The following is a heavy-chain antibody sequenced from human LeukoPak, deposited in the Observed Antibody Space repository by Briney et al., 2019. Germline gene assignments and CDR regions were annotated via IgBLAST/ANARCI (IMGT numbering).Heavy chain of an antibody. CDR1: GGTFSSYA. V-gene: IGHV1-69*05. D-gene: IGHD2-21*01. CDR2: IIPIFGTA. Sequence: SVKVSCKASGGTFSSYAISWVRQAPGQGLEWMGGIIPIFGTANYAQKFQGRVTMTRDTSTSTVYMELSSLRSEDTAVYYCARDVAGDDAFDIWGQGTMVTVSS. CDR3: ARDVAGDDAFDI. J-gene: IGHJ3*02.